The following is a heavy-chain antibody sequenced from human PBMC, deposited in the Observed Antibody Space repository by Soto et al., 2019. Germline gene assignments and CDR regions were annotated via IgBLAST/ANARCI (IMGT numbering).Heavy chain of an antibody. D-gene: IGHD3-9*01. CDR2: INHSGST. CDR3: ARGGNSYDILTGYPVDY. V-gene: IGHV4-34*01. CDR1: GGSFSGYY. Sequence: SETLSLTCAVYGGSFSGYYWSWIRQPPGKGLEWIGEINHSGSTNYNPSLKSRVTISVDTSKNQFSLKLSSVTAADTAVYYCARGGNSYDILTGYPVDYWGQGTTVTVSS. J-gene: IGHJ4*03.